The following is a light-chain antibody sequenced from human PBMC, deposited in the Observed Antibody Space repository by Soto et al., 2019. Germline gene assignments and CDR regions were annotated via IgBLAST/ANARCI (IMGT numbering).Light chain of an antibody. CDR1: QSISSW. Sequence: IQMTQSPSTLSASVGDRLTMTCRASQSISSWLAWYQQKPGKAPKLLIYKASSLESGVPSRFSGSGSGTEFTLTISSLQPDDFATYYCQQYNSYPIFTFGPGTKVDI. CDR2: KAS. J-gene: IGKJ3*01. CDR3: QQYNSYPIFT. V-gene: IGKV1-5*03.